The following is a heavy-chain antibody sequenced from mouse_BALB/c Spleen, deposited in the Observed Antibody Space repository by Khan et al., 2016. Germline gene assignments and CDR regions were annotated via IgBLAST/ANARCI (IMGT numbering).Heavy chain of an antibody. J-gene: IGHJ2*01. Sequence: EVELVESGGGLVQPGGSRKLSCAASGFTFSSFGMHWVRQAPEKGLEWVAYISSDSSTKYYADTVKGRFTISSDNPKNTLFLQMTSLRSEDTAIFYCARDMYDYGGQGTTLTVSS. V-gene: IGHV5-17*02. CDR1: GFTFSSFG. CDR3: ARDMYDY. CDR2: ISSDSSTK.